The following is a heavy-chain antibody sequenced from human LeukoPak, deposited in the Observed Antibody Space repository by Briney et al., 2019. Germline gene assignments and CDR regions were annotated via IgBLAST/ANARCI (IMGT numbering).Heavy chain of an antibody. D-gene: IGHD3-22*01. Sequence: GASVKVSCKASGYTFTNNYMHWVRQAPGQGLEWMGIINPGGDSTNYAQKFQGRVTMTKDTSTSTVYMELSSLSSEDMAVYYCARDRWYYDRSGHYYFDYWGQGTLVTVSS. V-gene: IGHV1-46*01. CDR1: GYTFTNNY. CDR2: INPGGDST. J-gene: IGHJ4*02. CDR3: ARDRWYYDRSGHYYFDY.